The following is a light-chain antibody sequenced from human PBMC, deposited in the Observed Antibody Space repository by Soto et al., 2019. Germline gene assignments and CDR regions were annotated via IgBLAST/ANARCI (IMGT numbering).Light chain of an antibody. J-gene: IGLJ1*01. Sequence: QYALTQPASVSGSPGQSITISCTGTSSDVGGYNYVSWYQHHPGKAPKLIIYDVSNRPSGVSIRFSGSKSDNTASLTISGLQPEDEADYHCSSYTTSITRQIVFGTGTKLTVL. CDR3: SSYTTSITRQIV. V-gene: IGLV2-14*03. CDR1: SSDVGGYNY. CDR2: DVS.